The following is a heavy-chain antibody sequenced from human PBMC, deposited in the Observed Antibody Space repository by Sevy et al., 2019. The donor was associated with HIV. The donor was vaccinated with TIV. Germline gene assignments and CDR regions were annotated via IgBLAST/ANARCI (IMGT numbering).Heavy chain of an antibody. CDR2: IKQDGSEK. D-gene: IGHD3-22*01. Sequence: GGSLRLSCAASGFTFSSYWMSWVRQAPGKGLEWVANIKQDGSEKYYVDSVKGRFTISRDNAKNSLYLQMNSLRAEDTAVYYCARVAYYYDSSGYYYVGYFDYWGQRTLVTVSS. V-gene: IGHV3-7*01. CDR3: ARVAYYYDSSGYYYVGYFDY. J-gene: IGHJ4*02. CDR1: GFTFSSYW.